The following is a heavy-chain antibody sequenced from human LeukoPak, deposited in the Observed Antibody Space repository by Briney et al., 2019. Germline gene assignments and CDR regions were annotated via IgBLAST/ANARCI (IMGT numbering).Heavy chain of an antibody. D-gene: IGHD6-6*01. J-gene: IGHJ4*01. CDR2: ISCSGGST. V-gene: IGHV3-23*01. CDR1: GFTFSSYA. CDR3: AKDRLRVAGRQFDY. Sequence: GGSLRLSCAASGFTFSSYAMSWVRQAPGKGLEWVSAISCSGGSTYYADSVKSRFTISRDNSKNTLYLQMNSMRAEDTAVYYCAKDRLRVAGRQFDYWGQGALVT.